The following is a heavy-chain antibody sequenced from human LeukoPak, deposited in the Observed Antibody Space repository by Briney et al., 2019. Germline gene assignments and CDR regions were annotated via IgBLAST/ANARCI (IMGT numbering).Heavy chain of an antibody. D-gene: IGHD6-6*01. V-gene: IGHV3-23*01. CDR2: ISGSGGST. CDR1: GFTFSSYA. CDR3: AGVEYSSSPSFAC. Sequence: GGSLTLSCAASGFTFSSYATSWVRQAPGKGLEWDSAISGSGGSTYYADSVKCRFTISRDNSKNTLNLQMNSLRADDRAGYYCAGVEYSSSPSFACWGQGPLVIVSS. J-gene: IGHJ4*02.